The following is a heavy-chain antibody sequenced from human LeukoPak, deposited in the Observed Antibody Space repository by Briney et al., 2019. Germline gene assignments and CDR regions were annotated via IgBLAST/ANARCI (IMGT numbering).Heavy chain of an antibody. J-gene: IGHJ4*02. CDR1: AYTFTTRG. V-gene: IGHV1-18*01. CDR3: VRDRPYVWGSYRYNDFDY. D-gene: IGHD3-16*02. CDR2: INTYSGDT. Sequence: ASVTVSFTSSAYTFTTRGISWVRQAPGQGLEWMGWINTYSGDTKYAQRFQGRVNMTKDTSTSTAYMEVRSLTSDDTAVYYCVRDRPYVWGSYRYNDFDYWGQGTLVTVPS.